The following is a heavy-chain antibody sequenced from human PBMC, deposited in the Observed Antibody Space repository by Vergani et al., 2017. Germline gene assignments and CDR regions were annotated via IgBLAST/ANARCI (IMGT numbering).Heavy chain of an antibody. CDR1: GYTFTYRY. CDR3: ALAESSTSCINSVCITPETGSWFDP. J-gene: IGHJ5*02. Sequence: QLVQSGAEVKKPGASVKVSCKASGYTFTYRYLHWVRQAPGQALEWMGWITPFNGNTNYAQKFQDRVTITRDRSMSTAYMELSSLRSEDTAMYYCALAESSTSCINSVCITPETGSWFDPWGQGTLVTVSS. V-gene: IGHV1-45*02. CDR2: ITPFNGNT. D-gene: IGHD2-2*01.